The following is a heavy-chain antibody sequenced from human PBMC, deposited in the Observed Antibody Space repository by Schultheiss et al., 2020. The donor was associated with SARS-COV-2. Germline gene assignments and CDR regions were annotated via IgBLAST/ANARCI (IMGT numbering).Heavy chain of an antibody. J-gene: IGHJ6*02. V-gene: IGHV3-11*01. CDR2: ISRSGSTI. CDR1: GFTFSNAW. Sequence: GGSLRLSCAASGFTFSNAWMSWVRQAPGKGLEWVSYISRSGSTIHYADSVKGRFTISRDNAKNSLNLQMNSLRAEDTALYYCAKSGTSDIVVVPAARFYYYYYGMDVWGQGTTVTVSS. CDR3: AKSGTSDIVVVPAARFYYYYYGMDV. D-gene: IGHD2-2*01.